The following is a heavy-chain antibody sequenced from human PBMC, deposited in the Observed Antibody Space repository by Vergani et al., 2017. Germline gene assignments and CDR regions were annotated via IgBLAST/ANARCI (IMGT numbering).Heavy chain of an antibody. Sequence: QVQLQESGPGLVKPSQTLSLTCSVSGGAVNRGSNFWTWIRQPAGKGLEWIGRTSTGGSTNYNPSLKSRVTVSVDTSKTQISLRLTSVTAEDTAVYYCASETVVTSWDGYRFHYMDVWGKGTTVTVSS. CDR3: ASETVVTSWDGYRFHYMDV. V-gene: IGHV4-61*02. CDR2: TSTGGST. CDR1: GGAVNRGSNF. J-gene: IGHJ6*03. D-gene: IGHD3-16*02.